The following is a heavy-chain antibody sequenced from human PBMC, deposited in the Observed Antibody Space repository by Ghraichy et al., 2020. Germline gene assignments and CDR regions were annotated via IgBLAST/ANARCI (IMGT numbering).Heavy chain of an antibody. CDR3: ARDLGGAKGRSTDV. CDR2: ITSGSTYI. CDR1: GFPFSSYT. J-gene: IGHJ6*04. Sequence: GESLNISCAASGFPFSSYTMSWVRQAPGKGLEWVSSITSGSTYIYYADSVKGRFTISRDNAKNSLYLQMISLRADDTALYFCARDLGGAKGRSTDVWGKGTTVTVSS. V-gene: IGHV3-21*01. D-gene: IGHD1-26*01.